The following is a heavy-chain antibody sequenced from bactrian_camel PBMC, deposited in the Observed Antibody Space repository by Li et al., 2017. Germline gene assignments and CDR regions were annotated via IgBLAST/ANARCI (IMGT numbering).Heavy chain of an antibody. V-gene: IGHV3S53*01. D-gene: IGHD3*01. CDR2: IAIDGDT. CDR3: AADLVTDEPSLLEREYYY. CDR1: GFSVKSYC. Sequence: VQLVESGGGSVETGGSLRLSCVATGFSVKSYCMGWFRQASGKEREGVAAIAIDGDTTYADSLKGRFTISRDNAKCTLYLQMDTLKPEDTATYYCAADLVTDEPSLLEREYYYWGQGTQVTVS. J-gene: IGHJ4*01.